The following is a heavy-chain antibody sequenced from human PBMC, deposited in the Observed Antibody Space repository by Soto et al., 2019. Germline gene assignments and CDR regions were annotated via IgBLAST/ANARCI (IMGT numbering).Heavy chain of an antibody. Sequence: SETLSLTCAVYGGSFSGYYRSWIRQPPGKGLEWIGEINHSGSPNYNPSLKSRVTISVNTSKNQSSLQLSSVSAAATAVYYCGSIRGPDAFAIWGQGTMVTVSS. D-gene: IGHD3-10*01. V-gene: IGHV4-34*01. J-gene: IGHJ3*02. CDR3: GSIRGPDAFAI. CDR2: INHSGSP. CDR1: GGSFSGYY.